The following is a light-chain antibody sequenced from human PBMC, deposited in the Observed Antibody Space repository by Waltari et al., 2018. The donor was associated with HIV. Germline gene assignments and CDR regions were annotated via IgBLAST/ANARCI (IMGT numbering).Light chain of an antibody. V-gene: IGKV1-39*01. CDR2: VAS. CDR3: QQTNGIREFT. CDR1: QSIGSY. Sequence: DIQMTQSQSSLSASVGDRVTITCRTSQSIGSYLNWYQQKPGKAPKLLIYVASFLHSGVPSMFSVSGSGTQFTLTISSLQSDDFATYYGQQTNGIREFTFGQGTKLEIK. J-gene: IGKJ2*01.